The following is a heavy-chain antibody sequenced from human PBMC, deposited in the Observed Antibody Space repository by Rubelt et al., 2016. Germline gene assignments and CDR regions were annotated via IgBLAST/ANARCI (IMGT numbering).Heavy chain of an antibody. V-gene: IGHV3-21*01. Sequence: EVQLVESGGGLVKPGGSLRLSCAASGFTFSSYSMNWVRQAPGKGLEWVSSISSSSSYIYYADSVKGRFTISRDNAKNSLYLQMNSLRAEDTAVYYCARFPYDFWSGYYGFAFDIWGQGTMVTVSS. D-gene: IGHD3-3*01. CDR2: ISSSSSYI. CDR3: ARFPYDFWSGYYGFAFDI. J-gene: IGHJ3*02. CDR1: GFTFSSYS.